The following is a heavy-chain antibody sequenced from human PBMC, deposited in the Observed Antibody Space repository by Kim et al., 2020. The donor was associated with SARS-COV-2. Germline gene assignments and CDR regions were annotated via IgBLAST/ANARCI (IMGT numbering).Heavy chain of an antibody. V-gene: IGHV4-39*01. J-gene: IGHJ4*02. Sequence: SETLSLTCTVSGGSISSSSYYWGWIRQPPGKGLEWIGSIYYSGSTYYNPSLKSRVTISVDTSKNQFSLKLSSVTAADTAVYYCARLGGGGFRGVYYFDYWGQGTLVTVSS. CDR2: IYYSGST. CDR1: GGSISSSSYY. CDR3: ARLGGGGFRGVYYFDY. D-gene: IGHD5-12*01.